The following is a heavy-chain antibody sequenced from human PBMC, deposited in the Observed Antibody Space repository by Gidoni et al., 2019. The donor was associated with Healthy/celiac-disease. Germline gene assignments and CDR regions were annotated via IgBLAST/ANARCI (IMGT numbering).Heavy chain of an antibody. CDR2: IYYSGST. CDR3: ARRGWIAAAEPDWFDP. V-gene: IGHV4-39*01. J-gene: IGHJ5*02. D-gene: IGHD6-13*01. CDR1: GGSISSSSYY. Sequence: QLQLQESGPGLVKPSENLSLTCTVSGGSISSSSYYWGWIRQPPGKGLEWIGSIYYSGSTYYTPSLKSRVTISVDTSKNQFSLKLSSVTAADTAVYYCARRGWIAAAEPDWFDPWGQGTLVTVSS.